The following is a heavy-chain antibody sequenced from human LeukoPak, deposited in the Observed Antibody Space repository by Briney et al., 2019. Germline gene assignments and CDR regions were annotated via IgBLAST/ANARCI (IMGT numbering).Heavy chain of an antibody. CDR1: GGSFSGYY. J-gene: IGHJ5*02. Sequence: SETLSLTCAVYGGSFSGYYWSWIRQPPGKGLEWIGEINHSGSTNYNPSLKSRVTISVDTSKNQFSLKLSSVTAADTAVYYCARGLVRWEYDFWSGYYTDDNWFDPWGQGTLVTVPS. CDR3: ARGLVRWEYDFWSGYYTDDNWFDP. CDR2: INHSGST. D-gene: IGHD3-3*01. V-gene: IGHV4-34*01.